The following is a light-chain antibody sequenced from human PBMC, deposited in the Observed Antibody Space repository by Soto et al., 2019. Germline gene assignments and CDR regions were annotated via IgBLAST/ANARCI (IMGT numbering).Light chain of an antibody. V-gene: IGLV1-40*01. J-gene: IGLJ3*02. CDR2: VTN. CDR3: QSYDISLNAWV. Sequence: QSVLTQPPSVSGAPGQRVTISCTGSSSNIGAGYDVHWYQQLPGTAPKLLIYVTNNRPSGVPDRFSGSKSGTSASLAITGRQAKDEADYYCQSYDISLNAWVFGGGTKLTVL. CDR1: SSNIGAGYD.